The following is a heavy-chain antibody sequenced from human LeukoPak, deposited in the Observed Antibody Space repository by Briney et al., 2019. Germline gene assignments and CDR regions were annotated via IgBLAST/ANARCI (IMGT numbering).Heavy chain of an antibody. Sequence: ASVKDSCKASRYTFTSYSISSVRQAPGQGLEWMGWISAYNGNTNYAQKLLGRVTMTTDTSTSTAYKELRSLRSDDTAVYYCARVPTAAPYMHVYDYWGQGTLVTVSS. V-gene: IGHV1-18*04. CDR3: ARVPTAAPYMHVYDY. CDR1: RYTFTSYS. J-gene: IGHJ4*02. CDR2: ISAYNGNT. D-gene: IGHD2-2*01.